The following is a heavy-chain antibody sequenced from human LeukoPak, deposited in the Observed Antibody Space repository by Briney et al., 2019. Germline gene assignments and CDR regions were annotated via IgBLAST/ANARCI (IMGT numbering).Heavy chain of an antibody. J-gene: IGHJ4*02. CDR3: ARVAAGSGFGSFDY. CDR2: IYYSGST. V-gene: IGHV4-59*01. D-gene: IGHD6-25*01. Sequence: SETLSLTCTVSGGSISSYYWSWIRQPPGKGLEWIGYIYYSGSTNYNPSLKSRVTISVDTSKNQFSLKLSSVTAADTAVYYCARVAAGSGFGSFDYWGQGTLVTVSS. CDR1: GGSISSYY.